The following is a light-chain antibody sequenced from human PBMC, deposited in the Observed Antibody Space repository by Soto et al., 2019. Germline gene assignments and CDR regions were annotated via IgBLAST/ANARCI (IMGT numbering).Light chain of an antibody. V-gene: IGKV3-15*01. CDR2: GVS. J-gene: IGKJ4*01. CDR1: QSVRSD. CDR3: QHYNNLPLT. Sequence: EIVMTQPPATLSVSPGEGATLSCRASQSVRSDLAWYQHKPGLAPRLLIYGVSTRATGIPVRFSGSGSGTEFTLSISSLQSEDSAIYYCQHYNNLPLTFGGGTKVDIK.